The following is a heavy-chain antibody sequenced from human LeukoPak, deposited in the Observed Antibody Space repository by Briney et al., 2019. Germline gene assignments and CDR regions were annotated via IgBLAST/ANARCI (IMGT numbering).Heavy chain of an antibody. CDR2: INPSGGST. CDR1: GYTFTSYY. D-gene: IGHD3-3*01. V-gene: IGHV1-46*01. J-gene: IGHJ4*02. Sequence: PQASVKVSCKASGYTFTSYYMHWVRQAPGQGLEWMGIINPSGGSTSYAQKFQGRLTMTEDRSTDTAYMELSSLRSEDTAVYYCAPTFSGYYLILWGQGTLVTVSS. CDR3: APTFSGYYLIL.